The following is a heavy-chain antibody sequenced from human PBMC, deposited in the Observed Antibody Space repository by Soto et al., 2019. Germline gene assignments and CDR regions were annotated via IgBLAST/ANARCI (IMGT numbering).Heavy chain of an antibody. CDR1: GYTFTSYG. D-gene: IGHD5-12*01. Sequence: ASVKVSCKASGYTFTSYGISWVRQAPGQGLEWMGGISAYNGNTNYAQKLQGTVTMPTHTSTSTPYLELSILRSDDTPVYYCPISYSCYDLNYYYGMDGWRQLTTVTVSS. CDR3: PISYSCYDLNYYYGMDG. CDR2: ISAYNGNT. V-gene: IGHV1-18*01. J-gene: IGHJ6*02.